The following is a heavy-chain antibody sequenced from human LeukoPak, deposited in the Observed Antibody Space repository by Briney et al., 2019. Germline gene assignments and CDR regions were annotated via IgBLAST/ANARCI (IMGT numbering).Heavy chain of an antibody. CDR2: ISDSGDAT. V-gene: IGHV3-23*01. D-gene: IGHD1-26*01. Sequence: GGSLRLSCAASGFTFSVFPMSWVRQAPGKGLEWVSSISDSGDATYYADSVKGRFTVSRDNFKRTVDLQMNTLRADDTAVYYCAKDRLGSYYGNAFDIWGQGTMVTVSS. CDR1: GFTFSVFP. CDR3: AKDRLGSYYGNAFDI. J-gene: IGHJ3*02.